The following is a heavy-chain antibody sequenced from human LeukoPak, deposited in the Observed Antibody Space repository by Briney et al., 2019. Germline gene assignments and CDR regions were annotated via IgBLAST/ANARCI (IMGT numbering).Heavy chain of an antibody. Sequence: PSETLSLTCAVSGGSISSCGYSWSWIRQPPGKGLQWIGYIYHSGSTYYNPSLKSRVTISVDRSKNQFSLKLSSVTAADTAVYYCARGYSSGRTGFDYWGQGTLVTVSS. CDR2: IYHSGST. CDR3: ARGYSSGRTGFDY. J-gene: IGHJ4*02. D-gene: IGHD6-19*01. V-gene: IGHV4-30-2*01. CDR1: GGSISSCGYS.